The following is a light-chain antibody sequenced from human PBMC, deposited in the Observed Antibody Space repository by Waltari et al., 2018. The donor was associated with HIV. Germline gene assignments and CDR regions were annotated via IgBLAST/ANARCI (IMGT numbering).Light chain of an antibody. CDR1: SSNIGKNS. Sequence: QSVLTQPPSVSAAPGQNVIISCSGSSSNIGKNSVSWYQQLPGTAPKLLIYDKNKRPSGIPDRFSGSKSGASATLVIIGLQTGDEADYYCGAWDSSLNDDGVFGGGTKLTVL. V-gene: IGLV1-51*01. J-gene: IGLJ2*01. CDR2: DKN. CDR3: GAWDSSLNDDGV.